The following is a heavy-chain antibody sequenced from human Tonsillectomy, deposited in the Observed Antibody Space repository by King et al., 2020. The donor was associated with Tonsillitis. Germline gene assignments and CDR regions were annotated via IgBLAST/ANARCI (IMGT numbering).Heavy chain of an antibody. CDR3: AGSFPGDFLIVPAAPPPPKGYYYGMDV. CDR2: ISGSGSYI. V-gene: IGHV3-21*01. J-gene: IGHJ6*02. D-gene: IGHD2-2*01. CDR1: GFTFSSYT. Sequence: VQLVESGGGLVKPRGSLRLSCAASGFTFSSYTMNWVRQAPGKGLEWVSSISGSGSYIYYADSVKGRLTVSRDNAKKSLYLQMNSLRAEDTAVYYCAGSFPGDFLIVPAAPPPPKGYYYGMDVWGQGTTVTVSS.